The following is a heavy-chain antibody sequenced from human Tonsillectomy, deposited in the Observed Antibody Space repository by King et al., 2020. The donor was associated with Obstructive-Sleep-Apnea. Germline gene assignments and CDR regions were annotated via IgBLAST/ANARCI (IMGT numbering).Heavy chain of an antibody. CDR1: GFTFSSYG. V-gene: IGHV3-33*01. J-gene: IGHJ4*02. CDR2: IWYDGSNK. CDR3: ARSIYDSSAYNPVALRY. Sequence: VQLVESGGGVVQPGRSLRLSCAASGFTFSSYGMHWVRQAPGKGLEWVAVIWYDGSNKYYVDSVKGRFTISRDNSKNTLYLQMNSLRAEETAVYYCARSIYDSSAYNPVALRYWGQGTLVTVSA. D-gene: IGHD3-22*01.